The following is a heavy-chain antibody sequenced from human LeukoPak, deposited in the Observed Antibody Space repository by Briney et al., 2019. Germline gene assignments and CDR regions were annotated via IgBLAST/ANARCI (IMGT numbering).Heavy chain of an antibody. V-gene: IGHV1-8*01. CDR2: MNPNSGNT. CDR3: ARGLVWFGADDAFDI. CDR1: GYTFTSYD. J-gene: IGHJ3*02. Sequence: GASVKVSCKASGYTFTSYDINWVRQATGKGLEWMGWMNPNSGNTGYAQKFQGRVTMTRNTSISTAYMELSSLRSEDTAVYYCARGLVWFGADDAFDIWGQGTMVTVSS. D-gene: IGHD3-10*01.